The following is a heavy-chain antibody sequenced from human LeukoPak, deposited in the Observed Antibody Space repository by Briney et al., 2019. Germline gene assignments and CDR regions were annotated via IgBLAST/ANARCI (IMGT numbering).Heavy chain of an antibody. J-gene: IGHJ6*02. V-gene: IGHV3-30*02. CDR3: AKDVYDCSGGSCPQYYYVMDV. Sequence: PGGSLRLSCTPSGFTFSSYGMHWVRQAPGKGLEWVSFIRFDGSEKYYADSVRGRFTISRDNSKNTLSLQMNSLRAEDTALYYCAKDVYDCSGGSCPQYYYVMDVWGQGTTVTVSS. CDR1: GFTFSSYG. D-gene: IGHD2-15*01. CDR2: IRFDGSEK.